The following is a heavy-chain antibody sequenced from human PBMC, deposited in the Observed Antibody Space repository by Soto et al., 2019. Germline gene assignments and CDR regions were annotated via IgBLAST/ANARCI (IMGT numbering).Heavy chain of an antibody. CDR2: IYYSGST. CDR1: GGSISSGGYY. V-gene: IGHV4-31*03. CDR3: ARAGVRSSGSYYNFDY. D-gene: IGHD3-10*01. J-gene: IGHJ4*02. Sequence: QVQLQESGPGLVKPSQTLSLTCTVSGGSISSGGYYWSWLRQHPGKGLEWIGYIYYSGSTYYNPSLKSRVTISVDTSKSQFSLKLSSVTAADTAVYYCARAGVRSSGSYYNFDYWGQGTPVTVSS.